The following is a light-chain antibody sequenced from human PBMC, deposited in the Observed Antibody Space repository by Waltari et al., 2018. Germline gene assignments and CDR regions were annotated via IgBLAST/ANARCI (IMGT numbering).Light chain of an antibody. CDR2: DVS. J-gene: IGLJ2*01. V-gene: IGLV2-14*03. CDR3: SSYTRRNTVI. CDR1: DSDIGAYTY. Sequence: QSALAQPASVSGSPGQSITTSCTGTDSDIGAYTYVSCYQQHPGIAPKLLLYDVSDRPSGVSDRFSGSKSGKTASLTISGLQPEDAADYYCSSYTRRNTVIFGGGTKLTVV.